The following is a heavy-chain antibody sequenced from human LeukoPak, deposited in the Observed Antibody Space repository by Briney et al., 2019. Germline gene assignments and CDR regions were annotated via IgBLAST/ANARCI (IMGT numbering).Heavy chain of an antibody. CDR2: SSGTGDNT. J-gene: IGHJ6*01. D-gene: IGHD1-26*01. Sequence: GGSLRLSCAASGFTCSGFAMSWVRRTPGKGLEWVSGSSGTGDNTLYADSVKGRFTISRDNSKNTLYLEMNSLRAEDTAIYYCAKMKGHPLPKYYMDIWGQGTTVTVSS. CDR3: AKMKGHPLPKYYMDI. V-gene: IGHV3-23*01. CDR1: GFTCSGFA.